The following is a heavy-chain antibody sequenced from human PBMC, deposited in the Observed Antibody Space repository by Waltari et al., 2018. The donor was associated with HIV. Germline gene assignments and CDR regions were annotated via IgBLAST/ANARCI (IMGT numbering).Heavy chain of an antibody. V-gene: IGHV3-53*01. CDR2: IYSGGRT. Sequence: ELQLVASGGGMITPGGSLSLSCAALGFTVSRNYLPWVLLAPGTGLGGFSVIYSGGRTYYAGSVKGRSTIPRDNTKNTLYLQMTSLRAEETAVYYCARDVGSGWDYWYCDLWGRCTLVTVAS. J-gene: IGHJ2*01. CDR1: GFTVSRNY. CDR3: ARDVGSGWDYWYCDL. D-gene: IGHD6-19*01.